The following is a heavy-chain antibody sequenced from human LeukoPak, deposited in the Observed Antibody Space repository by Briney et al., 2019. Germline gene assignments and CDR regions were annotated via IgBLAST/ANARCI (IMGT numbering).Heavy chain of an antibody. Sequence: GGSLRLSCAASGFTVSSNHMSWVRQAPGKGLEWVSVIYSGGSTDYADSVKGRFTISRDNLKNTLYLQMNSPRAEDTAVYYCARGPAGYNWGQGTLVTFSS. D-gene: IGHD1-1*01. V-gene: IGHV3-53*01. CDR1: GFTVSSNH. CDR2: IYSGGST. J-gene: IGHJ4*02. CDR3: ARGPAGYN.